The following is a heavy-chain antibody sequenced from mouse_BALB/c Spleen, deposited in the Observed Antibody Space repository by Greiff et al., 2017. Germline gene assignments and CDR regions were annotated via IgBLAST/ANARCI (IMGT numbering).Heavy chain of an antibody. CDR3: ARQRDLDY. J-gene: IGHJ2*01. Sequence: DVMLVESGGGLVKLGGSLKLSCAASGFTFSSYYMSWVRQTPEKRLELVAAINSNGGSTYYPDTVKGRFTISRDNAKNTLYLQMSSLKSEDTALYYCARQRDLDYWGQGTTLTVSS. V-gene: IGHV5-6-2*01. CDR2: INSNGGST. CDR1: GFTFSSYY.